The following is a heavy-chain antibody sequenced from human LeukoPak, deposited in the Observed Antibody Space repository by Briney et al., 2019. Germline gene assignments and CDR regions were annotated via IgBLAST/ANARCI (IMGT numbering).Heavy chain of an antibody. CDR1: GFTFTSYG. D-gene: IGHD1-26*01. CDR3: ARDMYSGSYYGVNY. CDR2: ITYDGYYK. J-gene: IGHJ4*02. V-gene: IGHV3-30*03. Sequence: GTSLRLSCAASGFTFTSYGMHWVRQAPGKGLEWVALITYDGYYKYYSDSVKGRFTISSDTSKNTLYLQMNSLRAEDTAVYYCARDMYSGSYYGVNYWGQGTLVTVSS.